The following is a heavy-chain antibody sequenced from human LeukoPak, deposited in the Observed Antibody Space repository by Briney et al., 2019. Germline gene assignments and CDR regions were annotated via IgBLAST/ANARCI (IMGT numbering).Heavy chain of an antibody. CDR1: GGSISSYY. J-gene: IGHJ5*02. V-gene: IGHV4-59*12. Sequence: PSETLSLTXTVSGGSISSYYWSWIRQPPGKGLEWIGYIYYSGSTNYNPSLKSRVTISVDTSKNQFSLKLSSVTAADTAVYYCARDAPFRWFDPWGQGTLVTVSS. CDR2: IYYSGST. CDR3: ARDAPFRWFDP.